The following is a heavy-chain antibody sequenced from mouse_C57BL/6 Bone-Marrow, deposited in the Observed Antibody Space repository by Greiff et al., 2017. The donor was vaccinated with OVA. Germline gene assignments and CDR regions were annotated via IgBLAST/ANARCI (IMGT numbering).Heavy chain of an antibody. CDR3: ARWHDYDAWFAY. CDR1: GYTFTSYW. J-gene: IGHJ3*01. D-gene: IGHD2-4*01. CDR2: PYPVIGST. V-gene: IGHV1-55*01. Sequence: QVQLQQPGAELVKPGASVKMSCKASGYTFTSYWRAWVTHSPLQFRVWTVAPYPVIGSTNYNEKFKSKATLTVDTSSSTAYMQLSSLTSEDSAVYYCARWHDYDAWFAYWGQGTLVTVSA.